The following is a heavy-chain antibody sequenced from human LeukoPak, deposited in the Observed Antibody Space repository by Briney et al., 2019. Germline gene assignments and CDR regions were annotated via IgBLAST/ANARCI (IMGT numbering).Heavy chain of an antibody. D-gene: IGHD1-20*01. J-gene: IGHJ3*02. CDR2: MNPNSGNT. CDR3: ARGNNWAVTDAFDI. V-gene: IGHV1-8*03. CDR1: GYTFTSYD. Sequence: ASVKVSCKASGYTFTSYDINWVRQATGQGLEWMGRMNPNSGNTGYAQKFQGRVTITRNTSISTAYMELSSLRSEDTAVYYCARGNNWAVTDAFDIWGQGTMVTVSS.